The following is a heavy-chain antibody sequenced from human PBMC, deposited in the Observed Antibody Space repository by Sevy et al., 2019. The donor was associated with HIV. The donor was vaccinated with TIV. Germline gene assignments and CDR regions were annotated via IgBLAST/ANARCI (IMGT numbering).Heavy chain of an antibody. V-gene: IGHV5-51*01. CDR1: GYSFTSYW. CDR3: ARSSDYGSGTYYYYGMDV. CDR2: IYPGDSDT. Sequence: GESLKISCKGSGYSFTSYWIGWVRQMPGKGLEWMGIIYPGDSDTRYSPSFQGQVTISADKAIGTAYLQWSSLKASDTAMYYCARSSDYGSGTYYYYGMDVWGQGTTVTVSS. J-gene: IGHJ6*02. D-gene: IGHD3-10*01.